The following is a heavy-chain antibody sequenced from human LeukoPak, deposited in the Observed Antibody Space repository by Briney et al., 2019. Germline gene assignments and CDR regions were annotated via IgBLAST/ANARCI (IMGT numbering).Heavy chain of an antibody. CDR2: IKQDGSEK. V-gene: IGHV3-7*01. D-gene: IGHD1-26*01. CDR3: ARDPGPRVPPGSYSDY. CDR1: GFTFSAYS. Sequence: GGSLRPSCAASGFTFSAYSMSWVRQAPGKGLEWVANIKQDGSEKYYVGSVKGRFTISRDNAKNSLYLQMNSLRAEDTAVYYCARDPGPRVPPGSYSDYWGQGTLVTVSS. J-gene: IGHJ4*02.